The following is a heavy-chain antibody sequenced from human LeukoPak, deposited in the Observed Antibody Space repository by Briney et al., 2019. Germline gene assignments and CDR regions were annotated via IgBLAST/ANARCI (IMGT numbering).Heavy chain of an antibody. CDR2: INPDGNKK. CDR3: ARDLAYSRLDY. V-gene: IGHV3-7*01. CDR1: GLTFSISW. Sequence: PGGSLSLSCAVSGLTFSISWMDWVREAPGEGVEWVASINPDGNKKYSADSVKGRFTISRDNAENSLYLQMNSLRVEDTAFYYCARDLAYSRLDYWGQGRLVAVSS. J-gene: IGHJ4*02. D-gene: IGHD5-18*01.